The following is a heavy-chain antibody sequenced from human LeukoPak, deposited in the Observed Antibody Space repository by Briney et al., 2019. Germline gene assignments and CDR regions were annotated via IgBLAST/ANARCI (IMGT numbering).Heavy chain of an antibody. V-gene: IGHV4-39*01. J-gene: IGHJ4*02. Sequence: SETLSLTCTVSGGSISSSSYYWGWIRQPPGKGLEWIGSIYYSGSTYNNPSLKSRVTIYVDTSKNQFSLNLNSVTAADTAVYYCARRNRGVGTSPDYWGQGTLVTVSS. CDR1: GGSISSSSYY. CDR3: ARRNRGVGTSPDY. D-gene: IGHD1-1*01. CDR2: IYYSGST.